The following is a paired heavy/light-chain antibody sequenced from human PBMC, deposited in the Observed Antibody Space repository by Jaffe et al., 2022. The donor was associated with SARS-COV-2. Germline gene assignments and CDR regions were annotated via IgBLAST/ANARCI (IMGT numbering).Heavy chain of an antibody. CDR2: IRNKPRTYTT. CDR3: ARGATGIYNDHYHVMDV. D-gene: IGHD3-10*01. CDR1: GFTFSDHY. Sequence: EVQLVESGGGLVQPGGSLRLSCAASGFTFSDHYMDWVRRAPGKGLEWVGRIRNKPRTYTTEYAASVKGRFTISRDDSKNSLYLQMNSLETEDTALYYCARGATGIYNDHYHVMDVWGQGIMVTVSS. J-gene: IGHJ6*02. V-gene: IGHV3-72*01.
Light chain of an antibody. V-gene: IGKV1-5*03. CDR3: QQYNSYPLT. J-gene: IGKJ4*01. CDR2: EAS. Sequence: DIQMTQSPSTLSTSIGDRVTITCRASQSIGSLLAWFQQKPGKAPNLLIYEASSLKSGVPSRFGGSGSGTEFTLTISSLQPDDFATYYCQQYNSYPLTFGGGTKVEIK. CDR1: QSIGSL.